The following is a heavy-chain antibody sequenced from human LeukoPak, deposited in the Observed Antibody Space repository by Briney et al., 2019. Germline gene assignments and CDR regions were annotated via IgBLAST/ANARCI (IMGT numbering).Heavy chain of an antibody. V-gene: IGHV3-74*01. CDR1: GFTFSSYW. Sequence: GGSLRLSCAASGFTFSSYWMHWVRQAPGKGLVWVSRINSDGSSTSYADSVKGRFTISRDNAKNTLYLQMNSLRAEDTAVYYCASTGTTAFGAFDIWGQGTMVTVSS. J-gene: IGHJ3*02. CDR3: ASTGTTAFGAFDI. CDR2: INSDGSST. D-gene: IGHD1-1*01.